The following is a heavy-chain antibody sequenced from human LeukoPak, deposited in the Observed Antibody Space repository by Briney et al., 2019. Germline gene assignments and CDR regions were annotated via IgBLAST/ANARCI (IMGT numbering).Heavy chain of an antibody. V-gene: IGHV3-9*01. D-gene: IGHD6-13*01. CDR1: GFTFDDYA. CDR2: ISWSSGDL. CDR3: GKDISPAAGSCFDQ. Sequence: GGSLRLSCSASGFTFDDYAMHWVRQAPGKGLEWVSGISWSSGDLGYAHTVKGRFTISRDNAQKYLYLQMNSLRAEGTALYYCGKDISPAAGSCFDQWVRGTLVSVRS. J-gene: IGHJ4*02.